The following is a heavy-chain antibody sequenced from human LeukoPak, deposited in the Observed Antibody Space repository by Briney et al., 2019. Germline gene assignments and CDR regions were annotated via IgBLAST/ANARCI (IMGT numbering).Heavy chain of an antibody. J-gene: IGHJ6*03. V-gene: IGHV1-2*04. CDR3: ARGGCSSTSCRRPMDV. D-gene: IGHD2-2*01. Sequence: ASVKVSCKASGYTFTGYYMHWVRQAPGQGLEWMGWINPNSGGTNYAQKFQGWVTMTRDTSISTAYMELSRLRSDDTAVYYCARGGCSSTSCRRPMDVWGKGTTVTVSS. CDR1: GYTFTGYY. CDR2: INPNSGGT.